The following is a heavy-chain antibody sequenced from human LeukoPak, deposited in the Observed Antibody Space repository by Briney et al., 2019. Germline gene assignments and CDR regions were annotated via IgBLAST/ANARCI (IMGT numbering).Heavy chain of an antibody. J-gene: IGHJ4*02. CDR2: IIPIFGTA. D-gene: IGHD1-26*01. V-gene: IGHV1-69*05. CDR3: ARDRVGATRVFDY. CDR1: GGTFSSYA. Sequence: SVKVSCNASGGTFSSYAISWVRQAPAQGLEWIGGIIPIFGTANYAQKFQGRVTMTRDMSTSTVYMELSSLRSEDTAVYYCARDRVGATRVFDYWGQGTLVTVSS.